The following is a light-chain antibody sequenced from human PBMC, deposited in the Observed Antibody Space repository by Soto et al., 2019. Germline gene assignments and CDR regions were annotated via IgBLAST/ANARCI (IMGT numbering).Light chain of an antibody. CDR1: QSFSST. CDR3: QQYNNWPQP. V-gene: IGKV3-15*01. J-gene: IGKJ1*01. Sequence: EIVMTQYPATLSVSPGERATLSFRASQSFSSTLVWYHQKPGQAPRLLIHVAFTRATGIPARFSGSGSGTEFTLTISSLQSEDFAVYYCQQYNNWPQPFGQGTKV. CDR2: VAF.